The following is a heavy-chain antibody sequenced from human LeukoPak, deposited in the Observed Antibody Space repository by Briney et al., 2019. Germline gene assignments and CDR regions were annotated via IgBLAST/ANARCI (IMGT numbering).Heavy chain of an antibody. J-gene: IGHJ4*02. CDR3: TTGPANGSGSYYKVG. D-gene: IGHD3-10*01. CDR1: GFTFSNAW. V-gene: IGHV3-15*01. CDR2: IKSKTDGGTT. Sequence: GGSLRLSCAASGFTFSNAWMSWVRQAPGKGLEWVGRIKSKTDGGTTDYAAPVKGRFTISRDDSKNTLYLQMNSLKTEDTAVYYCTTGPANGSGSYYKVGWGQGTLVTVSS.